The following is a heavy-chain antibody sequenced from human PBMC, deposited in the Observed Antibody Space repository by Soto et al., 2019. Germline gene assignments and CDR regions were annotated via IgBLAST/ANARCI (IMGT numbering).Heavy chain of an antibody. V-gene: IGHV5-51*01. CDR1: GYSFTSYW. J-gene: IGHJ6*02. CDR2: IYPGDSDT. D-gene: IGHD6-6*01. CDR3: PTPSSSQYYYYGMDV. Sequence: PGESLKISCKGSGYSFTSYWIGWVRQMPGKGLEWMGIIYPGDSDTRYSPSFQGQVTISADKSISTAYLQWSSLKAPDTAMYYCPTPSSSQYYYYGMDVWGQGTTVTVSS.